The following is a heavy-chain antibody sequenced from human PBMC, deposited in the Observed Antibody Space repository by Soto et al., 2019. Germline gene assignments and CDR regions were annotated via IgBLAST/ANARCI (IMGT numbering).Heavy chain of an antibody. CDR3: AAAAVVITSYDDFDI. CDR2: INHSGST. CDR1: GGSFSGYY. V-gene: IGHV4-34*01. J-gene: IGHJ3*02. D-gene: IGHD3-22*01. Sequence: QVQLQQWGAGLLKPSETLSLTCAVYGGSFSGYYWSWIRQPPGKGLEWIGEINHSGSTNYNPSLKSRVTISVDTSKNQFSLKLSSVTAADTAVYYCAAAAVVITSYDDFDIWGQGTMVTVSS.